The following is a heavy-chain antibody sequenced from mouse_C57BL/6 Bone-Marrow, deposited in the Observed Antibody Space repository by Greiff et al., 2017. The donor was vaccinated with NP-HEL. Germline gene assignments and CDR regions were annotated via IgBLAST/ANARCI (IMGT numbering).Heavy chain of an antibody. CDR3: ARRGLRSYYYAMDY. D-gene: IGHD1-1*01. CDR2: INPSTGGT. Sequence: DVKLQESGPELVKPGASVKISCKASGYSFTGYYMNWVKQSPEKSLEWIGEINPSTGGTTYNQKFKAKATLTVDKSSSTAYMQLKSLTSEDSAVYYCARRGLRSYYYAMDYWGQGTSVTVSS. CDR1: GYSFTGYY. J-gene: IGHJ4*01. V-gene: IGHV1-42*01.